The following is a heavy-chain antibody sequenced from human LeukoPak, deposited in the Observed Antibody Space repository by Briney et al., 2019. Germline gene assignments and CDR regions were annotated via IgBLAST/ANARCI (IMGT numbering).Heavy chain of an antibody. CDR3: ARGGLGYYDSSGYYYAPFQSEWGIDY. Sequence: ASVKVSCKASGYTFTSYYMHWVRQAPGQGLDWMGIINPSGGSTSYAQKFQGRVTMTRDTSTSTVYMELSSLRSEDTAVYYCARGGLGYYDSSGYYYAPFQSEWGIDYWGQGTLVTVSS. D-gene: IGHD3-22*01. CDR1: GYTFTSYY. V-gene: IGHV1-46*01. J-gene: IGHJ4*02. CDR2: INPSGGST.